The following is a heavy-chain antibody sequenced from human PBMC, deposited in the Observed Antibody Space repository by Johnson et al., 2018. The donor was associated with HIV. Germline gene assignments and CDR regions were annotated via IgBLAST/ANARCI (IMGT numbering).Heavy chain of an antibody. J-gene: IGHJ3*02. D-gene: IGHD2-2*01. CDR2: IWFDGSNK. Sequence: QVQLVESGGGVVQPGRSLRLSCAASGFTFNNYGMHWVRQAPGKGLEWVAVIWFDGSNKHYADSVKGRLTISRANSKKTLYVQMNSLRAADTAVYYCAREVSSGGYCTTTTCYAAAFDIWGRGTMVTVSS. CDR1: GFTFNNYG. CDR3: AREVSSGGYCTTTTCYAAAFDI. V-gene: IGHV3-33*01.